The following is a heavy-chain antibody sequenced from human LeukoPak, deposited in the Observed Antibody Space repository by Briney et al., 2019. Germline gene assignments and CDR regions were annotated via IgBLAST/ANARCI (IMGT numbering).Heavy chain of an antibody. Sequence: SETLSLTCTVSGGSITNYYWTWIRQPPGQGLEWIGNVYYSGSTNYNPSLKSRVTISVDTSKNQFSLRLSSVTAADTAVYYCARLGSGYLYYLDYWGQGTLITVSS. D-gene: IGHD5-12*01. CDR1: GGSITNYY. J-gene: IGHJ4*02. CDR3: ARLGSGYLYYLDY. CDR2: VYYSGST. V-gene: IGHV4-59*08.